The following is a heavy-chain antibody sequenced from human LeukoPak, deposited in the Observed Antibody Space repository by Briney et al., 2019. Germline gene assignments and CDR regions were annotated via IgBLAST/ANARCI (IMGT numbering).Heavy chain of an antibody. CDR2: ISWNSGSI. CDR3: AKDRAGYYYNGMDV. CDR1: GFIFDDYA. J-gene: IGHJ6*02. V-gene: IGHV3-9*01. Sequence: GRSLRLSCAASGFIFDDYAMHWVRQAPGKGLEWVSGISWNSGSIGYADSVKGRFTISRDYAKNSLYLQMNSLRREDTALYYCAKDRAGYYYNGMDVWGQGTTVTVS.